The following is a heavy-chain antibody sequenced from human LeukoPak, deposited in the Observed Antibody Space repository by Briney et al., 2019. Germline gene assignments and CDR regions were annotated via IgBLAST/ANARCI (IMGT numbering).Heavy chain of an antibody. V-gene: IGHV3-23*01. D-gene: IGHD3-22*01. CDR1: GFTFSSYA. CDR3: AKDSGRYYDSSHLYYYYYYGMDV. CDR2: ISGSGGST. Sequence: GGSLRLSCAASGFTFSSYAMSWVRQAPGKGLEWVSAISGSGGSTYYADSVKGRFTISRDNSKNTLYLQMNSLRAEDTAVYYCAKDSGRYYDSSHLYYYYYYGMDVWGQGTTVTVSS. J-gene: IGHJ6*02.